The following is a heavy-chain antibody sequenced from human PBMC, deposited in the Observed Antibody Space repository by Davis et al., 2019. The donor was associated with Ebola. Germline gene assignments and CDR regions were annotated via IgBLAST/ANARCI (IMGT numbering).Heavy chain of an antibody. CDR3: ARDKGPYNWFDP. CDR2: IYYSGST. CDR1: GGSISSGDYY. V-gene: IGHV4-30-4*01. Sequence: SETLSLTCTVPGGSISSGDYYWSWIRQPPGKGLEWIGYIYYSGSTYYNPSLKSRVTISVDTSKNQFSLKLSSVTAADTAVYYCARDKGPYNWFDPWGQGTLVTVSS. J-gene: IGHJ5*02.